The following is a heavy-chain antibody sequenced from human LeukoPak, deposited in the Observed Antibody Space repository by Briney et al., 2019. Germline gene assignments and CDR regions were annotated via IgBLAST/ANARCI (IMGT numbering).Heavy chain of an antibody. CDR2: TYADGSF. V-gene: IGHV4-61*02. Sequence: SETLSLTCTVSGGSVGSDNSYWNWIRQPAGKGLEWIGRTYADGSFTYNPSLKSRVTILEDTSKNQFSLRLSSMTAADTAVYYCARGYYYRTWGLGTLVTVSS. CDR3: ARGYYYRT. D-gene: IGHD3-10*01. J-gene: IGHJ4*02. CDR1: GGSVGSDNSY.